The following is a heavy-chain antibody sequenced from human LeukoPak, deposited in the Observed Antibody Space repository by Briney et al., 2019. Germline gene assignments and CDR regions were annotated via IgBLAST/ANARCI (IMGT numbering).Heavy chain of an antibody. Sequence: GGSLRLSCAASGFTFTTYDMHWVRQATGKGLEWVSAIGTTGDTYCPGSVKGRFTISRENAKNSLYLQMNSLRAGDTAVYYCARDRGGGHMGVWGKGTTVTISS. V-gene: IGHV3-13*01. CDR2: IGTTGDT. D-gene: IGHD2-15*01. J-gene: IGHJ6*03. CDR3: ARDRGGGHMGV. CDR1: GFTFTTYD.